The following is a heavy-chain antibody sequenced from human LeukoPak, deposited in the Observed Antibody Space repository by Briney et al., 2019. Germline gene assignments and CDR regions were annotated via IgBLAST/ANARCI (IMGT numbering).Heavy chain of an antibody. CDR1: GGSISSSSYY. J-gene: IGHJ4*02. D-gene: IGHD2-2*01. CDR2: TYYSGST. CDR3: ARQPDIVVVQEFDY. V-gene: IGHV4-39*01. Sequence: SETLSLTCTVSGGSISSSSYYWGWIRQPPGKGLEWIGSTYYSGSTYYNPSLKSRVTISVDTSKNQFSLKLSSVTAADTAVYYRARQPDIVVVQEFDYWGQGTLVTVSS.